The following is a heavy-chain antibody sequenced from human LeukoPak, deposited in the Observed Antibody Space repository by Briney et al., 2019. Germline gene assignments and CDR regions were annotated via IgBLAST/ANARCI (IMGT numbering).Heavy chain of an antibody. V-gene: IGHV3-23*01. CDR1: GFTFSSYA. D-gene: IGHD3-10*01. Sequence: GGSLRLSCAASGFTFSSYAMSWVRQAPGKGLEWVSAISGSGGSTYYADSVKGRFTISRDNSENTLYLQMNSLRAEDTAVYYCAKGLLWFGEPDCWGQGTLVTVSS. CDR2: ISGSGGST. CDR3: AKGLLWFGEPDC. J-gene: IGHJ4*02.